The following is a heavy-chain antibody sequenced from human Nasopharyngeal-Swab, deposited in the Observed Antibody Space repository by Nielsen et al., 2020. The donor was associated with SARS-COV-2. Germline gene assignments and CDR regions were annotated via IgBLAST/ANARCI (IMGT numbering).Heavy chain of an antibody. J-gene: IGHJ4*02. CDR3: VREWFGTIDY. Sequence: GESLKISCAASGFTFSSYGMHWVRQAPGKGLEWVAVISYDGSNKYYADSVKGRFTISRDNSKNTLYLQMNSLRAEDTAVYYCVREWFGTIDYWGQGTLVTVSS. D-gene: IGHD3-10*01. CDR1: GFTFSSYG. V-gene: IGHV3-30*19. CDR2: ISYDGSNK.